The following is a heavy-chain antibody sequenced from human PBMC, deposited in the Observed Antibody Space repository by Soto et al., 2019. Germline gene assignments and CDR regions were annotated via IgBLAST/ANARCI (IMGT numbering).Heavy chain of an antibody. CDR3: ARTVVVVAAKATYFDY. J-gene: IGHJ4*02. Sequence: SVKVSCXASGVAFRSYAIRWVRQAPGQGLEWMGGIIPIFGTANYAQKFQGRVTITADESTSTAYMELSSLRSEDTAVYYCARTVVVVAAKATYFDYWGKGTLVTVSS. CDR2: IIPIFGTA. CDR1: GVAFRSYA. V-gene: IGHV1-69*13. D-gene: IGHD2-15*01.